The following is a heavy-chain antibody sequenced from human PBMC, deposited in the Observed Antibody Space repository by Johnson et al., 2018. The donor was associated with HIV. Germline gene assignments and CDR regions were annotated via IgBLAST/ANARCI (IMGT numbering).Heavy chain of an antibody. CDR1: GFTFDDYG. CDR2: INWNGGST. D-gene: IGHD2-21*02. V-gene: IGHV3-20*04. CDR3: ARDGSGHAVVVTATRRGYGFGLDM. J-gene: IGHJ3*02. Sequence: VQLVESGGGVVRPGGSLRLSCAASGFTFDDYGMSWVRQAPGKGLEWVSGINWNGGSTGYADSVKGRFSVSRDNSKNTLYLQMNSLGLGDTAVYYCARDGSGHAVVVTATRRGYGFGLDMWGQGTMVTVSS.